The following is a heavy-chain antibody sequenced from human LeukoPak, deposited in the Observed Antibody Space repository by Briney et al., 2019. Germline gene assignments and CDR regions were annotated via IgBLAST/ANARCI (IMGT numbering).Heavy chain of an antibody. CDR1: GYTFTSYD. Sequence: ASVKVSCKASGYTFTSYDISWVRQAPGQGLEWMGWISAYNGNTNYAQKLQGRVTMTTDTSTSTAYMELRSLRSDDTAVYYCARDAPRNYGDYTSDAFDIWGQGTMVTVSS. V-gene: IGHV1-18*01. CDR3: ARDAPRNYGDYTSDAFDI. J-gene: IGHJ3*02. CDR2: ISAYNGNT. D-gene: IGHD4-17*01.